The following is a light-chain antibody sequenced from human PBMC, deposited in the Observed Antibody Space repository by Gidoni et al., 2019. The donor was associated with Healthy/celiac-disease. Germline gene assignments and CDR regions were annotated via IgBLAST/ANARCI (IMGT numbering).Light chain of an antibody. V-gene: IGKV1-39*01. CDR3: QQSYSTPWT. CDR2: ASS. CDR1: QNISSY. Sequence: DIQMTQSPSSLSASVGYRVTITCRASQNISSYLNWYQQKPGKDPKLLIYASSSLQSGVPSRFSGSGSRTDFTLTISSLQPEDFATYYCQQSYSTPWTFGQGTKVEIK. J-gene: IGKJ1*01.